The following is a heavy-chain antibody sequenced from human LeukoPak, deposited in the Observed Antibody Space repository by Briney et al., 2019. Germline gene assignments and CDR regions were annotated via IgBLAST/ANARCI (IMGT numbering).Heavy chain of an antibody. V-gene: IGHV3-23*01. J-gene: IGHJ4*02. Sequence: GGSLRLSCAASGFTLNNYAMSWVRQAPGKGLEWVSAISGSGRDTYYADSMKGRFTISRDNSQNTLYLQMNSPRAEDTAVYYCAKDQVGVHYNWGQGTLVTVSS. CDR3: AKDQVGVHYN. D-gene: IGHD1-26*01. CDR2: ISGSGRDT. CDR1: GFTLNNYA.